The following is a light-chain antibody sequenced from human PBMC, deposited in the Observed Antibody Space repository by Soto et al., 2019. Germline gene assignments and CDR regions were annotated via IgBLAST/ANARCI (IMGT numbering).Light chain of an antibody. CDR3: QQYNNWPL. Sequence: IVMTQSAATLSVSQGERATLACRASQSVXSNLDWYQQKPGQAPRSLIYXASSRATGIPAMFSGSGCGTEFTITISSLQSEDVAVYYCQQYNNWPLFGPGTKVDI. CDR2: XAS. J-gene: IGKJ3*01. CDR1: QSVXSN. V-gene: IGKV3-15*01.